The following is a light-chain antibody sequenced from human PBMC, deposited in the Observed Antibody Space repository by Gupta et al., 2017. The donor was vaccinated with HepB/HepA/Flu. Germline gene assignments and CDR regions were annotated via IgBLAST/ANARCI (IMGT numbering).Light chain of an antibody. J-gene: IGLJ3*02. Sequence: HSALTQPASVSGSPGQSITISCTGTSNDVGGYNYVSWLQQHPGKAPKLILYSVNKRPSTVSDRFSGSKSGNTASLTISGRQAEDEADYFCTSYTTSLALVFGGGTKLTVL. V-gene: IGLV2-14*03. CDR1: SNDVGGYNY. CDR2: SVN. CDR3: TSYTTSLALV.